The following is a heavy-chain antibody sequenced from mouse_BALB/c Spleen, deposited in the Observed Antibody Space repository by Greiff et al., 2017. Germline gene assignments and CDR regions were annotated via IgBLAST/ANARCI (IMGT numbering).Heavy chain of an antibody. CDR2: IDPANGNT. J-gene: IGHJ4*01. D-gene: IGHD2-10*02. V-gene: IGHV14-3*02. CDR1: GFHIKDTY. CDR3: ARYGLYAMDY. Sequence: VQLQQSGAELVKPGASVKLSCTASGFHIKDTYMHWVKQRPEQGLEWIGRIDPANGNTKYDPKFQGKSTITADTSSNTAYLQLSSLTSEDTAVYYCARYGLYAMDYWGQGTSVTVSA.